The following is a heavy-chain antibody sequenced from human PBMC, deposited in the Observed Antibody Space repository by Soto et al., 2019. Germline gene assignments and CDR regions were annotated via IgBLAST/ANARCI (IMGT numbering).Heavy chain of an antibody. CDR3: ARWGTTGGLDF. V-gene: IGHV3-33*05. CDR1: GFTFRSYV. Sequence: QVQLVESGVGVVQPGTSLRLSCVGSGFTFRSYVIHWVRQAPGKGLEWVALTSYDGSNNFYGDSVKGRFTISRDNSRNTVELQMDSLRLEDTALYYCARWGTTGGLDFWGQGTLVSVSS. J-gene: IGHJ4*02. CDR2: TSYDGSNN. D-gene: IGHD3-16*01.